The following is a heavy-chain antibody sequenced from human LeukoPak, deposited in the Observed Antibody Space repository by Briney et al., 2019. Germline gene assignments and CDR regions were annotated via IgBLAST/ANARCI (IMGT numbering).Heavy chain of an antibody. J-gene: IGHJ5*02. CDR3: ARGRQLGA. Sequence: HSGGSLRLSCAASGFTFSSYAMSWVRQAPGKGLEWVSGISGSGSSTHYADSVKGRFTISRDNSKNTLYLQMNSLRAEDTAIYYCARGRQLGAWGQGTLVTVSS. CDR1: GFTFSSYA. V-gene: IGHV3-23*01. CDR2: ISGSGSST. D-gene: IGHD6-6*01.